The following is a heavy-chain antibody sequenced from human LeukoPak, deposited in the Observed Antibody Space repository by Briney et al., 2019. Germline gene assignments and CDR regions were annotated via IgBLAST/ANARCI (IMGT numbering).Heavy chain of an antibody. V-gene: IGHV4-59*08. CDR1: GGSISSYY. J-gene: IGHJ4*02. CDR2: IYYSGST. Sequence: SEALSLTCTVSGGSISSYYWSWIRQPPGKGLEWIGDIYYSGSTNYNPSLKSRVTISVDTSKNQSSLRLSSVTAADTAVYYSARLASGSYGPLTPFDYWGQGTLVTVSS. D-gene: IGHD1-26*01. CDR3: ARLASGSYGPLTPFDY.